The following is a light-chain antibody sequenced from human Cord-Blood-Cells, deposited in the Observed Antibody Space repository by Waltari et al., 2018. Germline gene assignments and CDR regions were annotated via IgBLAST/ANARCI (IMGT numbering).Light chain of an antibody. Sequence: QSALTQPASVSGSPGQSITISCTGTSSDVGSYNLVSWYQQHPGKAPKLMIYEGSTRPSGVSNRFAGSKSGNTASLTISGRQAEDEADYYCCSYAGSVVFGGGTKLTVL. CDR2: EGS. CDR3: CSYAGSVV. V-gene: IGLV2-23*01. J-gene: IGLJ2*01. CDR1: SSDVGSYNL.